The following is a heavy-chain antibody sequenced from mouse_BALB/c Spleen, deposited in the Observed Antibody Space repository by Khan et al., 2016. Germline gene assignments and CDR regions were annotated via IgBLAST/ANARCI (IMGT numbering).Heavy chain of an antibody. CDR1: GFSFTRYG. CDR3: TVVGHDYDIDY. CDR2: IWARGRT. J-gene: IGHJ4*01. Sequence: QVQLKQSGPGLVGPSLRLSITCTVSGFSFTRYGVHWVRQPPGKGLEWPGVIWARGRTNHNSSLMSRLSIKEDNSKSKVFLKMNRVQTYDTVRYYGTVVGHDYDIDYRGQGTSVTVSS. V-gene: IGHV2-9*02. D-gene: IGHD3-3*01.